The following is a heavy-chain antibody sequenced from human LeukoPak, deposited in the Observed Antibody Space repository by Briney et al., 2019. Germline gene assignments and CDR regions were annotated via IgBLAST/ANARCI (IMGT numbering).Heavy chain of an antibody. Sequence: SETLSLTCAVYGGSFSGYYWSWIRQPPGKGLEWIGEINHSGSTNYNPSLKSRVTISVDTSKNQFSLKLSSVTAADTAVYYCAKEERSGYYYGNWGQGTLVSVSS. J-gene: IGHJ4*02. CDR1: GGSFSGYY. V-gene: IGHV4-34*01. D-gene: IGHD3-22*01. CDR2: INHSGST. CDR3: AKEERSGYYYGN.